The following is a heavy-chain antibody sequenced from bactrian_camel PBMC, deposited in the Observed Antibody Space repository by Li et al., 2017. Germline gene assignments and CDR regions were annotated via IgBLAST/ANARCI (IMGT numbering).Heavy chain of an antibody. J-gene: IGHJ4*01. CDR1: GYDFRWSS. CDR2: FYTSRDTT. Sequence: DVQLVESGGGLVQPGGSLRLSCAASGYDFRWSSMYWVRQAPGKGLEWLSSFYTSRDTTYYPDSVKGRFSISFDNAKKTLYLQMDNLKPEDTALYYCAADGELSDYVPRPFHYWGQGTQVTVS. CDR3: AADGELSDYVPRPFHY. D-gene: IGHD4*01. V-gene: IGHV3S19*01.